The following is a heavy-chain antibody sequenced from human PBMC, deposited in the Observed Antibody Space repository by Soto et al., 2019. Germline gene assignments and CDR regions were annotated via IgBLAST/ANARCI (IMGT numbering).Heavy chain of an antibody. CDR3: ARAPAMGGTLNY. CDR1: GFTFSSYW. D-gene: IGHD5-18*01. Sequence: AWSLRLSCAASGFTFSSYWMDWVRQAPGKEVVLVSGLNSDGSSTSYGESVKGRFTISRDNAKNTLYLQMNSLRAEDTAVYYCARAPAMGGTLNYWGQGTLVTVSS. V-gene: IGHV3-74*01. J-gene: IGHJ4*02. CDR2: LNSDGSST.